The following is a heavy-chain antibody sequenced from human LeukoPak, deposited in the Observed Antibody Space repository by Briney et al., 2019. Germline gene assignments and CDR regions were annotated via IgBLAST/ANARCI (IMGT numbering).Heavy chain of an antibody. CDR2: MNPVSGNA. J-gene: IGHJ4*02. V-gene: IGHV1-8*01. D-gene: IGHD7-27*01. CDR3: ATLGNGINFDY. CDR1: GYTFTNFD. Sequence: GASVKVSCKASGYTFTNFDINRVRQAPGQGLEWMGWMNPVSGNAGSAQKFQGRVTMTRDTSISTAYMELSRLGSDDTAVYYCATLGNGINFDYWGQGTLVTVSS.